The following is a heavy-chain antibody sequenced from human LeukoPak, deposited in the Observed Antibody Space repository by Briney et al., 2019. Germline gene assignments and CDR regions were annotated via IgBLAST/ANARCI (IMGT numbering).Heavy chain of an antibody. J-gene: IGHJ4*02. V-gene: IGHV5-51*01. CDR1: GYSFTSYW. Sequence: GESLKISCKGSGYSFTSYWIAWVRQMPGKGLEWMGIIYPGDSDTIYSPSFQGQVTISADKSISTAYLQWSSLKASDSAMYYCARQPARYNRSYEDYWGQGTLVTVSS. D-gene: IGHD6-6*01. CDR2: IYPGDSDT. CDR3: ARQPARYNRSYEDY.